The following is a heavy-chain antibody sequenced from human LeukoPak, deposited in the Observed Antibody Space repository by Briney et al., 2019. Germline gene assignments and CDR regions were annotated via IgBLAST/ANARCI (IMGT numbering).Heavy chain of an antibody. D-gene: IGHD1-1*01. J-gene: IGHJ3*02. CDR1: GGSISSGGYS. CDR2: IYHSGST. CDR3: ARDSTGDAFDI. V-gene: IGHV4-30-2*01. Sequence: SETLSLTCAVSGGSISSGGYSWSWIRQPPGKGLEWIGYIYHSGSTYYNPSLKSRVTISVNRSKNQFSLKLSSVTAADTAVYYCARDSTGDAFDIWGQGTMVTVSS.